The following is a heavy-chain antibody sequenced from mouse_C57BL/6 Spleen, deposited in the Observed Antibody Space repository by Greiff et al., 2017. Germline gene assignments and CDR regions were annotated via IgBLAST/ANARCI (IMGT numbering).Heavy chain of an antibody. V-gene: IGHV5-12*01. J-gene: IGHJ3*01. D-gene: IGHD2-1*01. CDR3: ARHDGNHGGFAY. CDR1: GFTFSDYY. CDR2: ISNGGGST. Sequence: EVQLQESGGGLVQPGGSLKLSCAASGFTFSDYYMYWVRQTPEKRLEWVAYISNGGGSTYYPDTVKGRFTISRDNAKNTLYLQMSRLKSEDTAMYYCARHDGNHGGFAYWGQGTLVTVSA.